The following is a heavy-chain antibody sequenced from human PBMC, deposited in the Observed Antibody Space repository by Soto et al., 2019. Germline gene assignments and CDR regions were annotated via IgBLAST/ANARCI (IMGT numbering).Heavy chain of an antibody. J-gene: IGHJ5*02. CDR3: VARAMVVNSPCFDP. CDR1: GYSINSGYI. CDR2: RYSTGTT. V-gene: IGHV4-38-2*02. D-gene: IGHD3-10*01. Sequence: SETLSLTCTVSGYSINSGYIWGWVRRPPGQGLEWIGSRYSTGTTYYNPSPRRRVKMSVDTSKNQLSLVLRSVTAADTAVYYCVARAMVVNSPCFDPWGQGTQVTVSS.